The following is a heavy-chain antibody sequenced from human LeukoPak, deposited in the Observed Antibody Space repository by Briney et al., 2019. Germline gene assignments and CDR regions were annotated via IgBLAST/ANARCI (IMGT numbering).Heavy chain of an antibody. CDR3: ARDPDYDILTGSDAFDI. V-gene: IGHV6-1*01. Sequence: QTPSLTCAISGDSVSRNSAAWNWIRQSPSRGLEWLGRTYYRAKWYNDYAVSVKSRITINPDTSKNQFSLQLNSVTPEDTAVYYCARDPDYDILTGSDAFDIWGQGTMVTVSS. J-gene: IGHJ3*02. D-gene: IGHD3-9*01. CDR2: TYYRAKWYN. CDR1: GDSVSRNSAA.